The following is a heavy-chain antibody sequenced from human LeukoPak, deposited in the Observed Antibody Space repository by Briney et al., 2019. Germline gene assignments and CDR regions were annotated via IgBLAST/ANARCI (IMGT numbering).Heavy chain of an antibody. CDR1: GYSITSGYY. Sequence: SETLSLTCTVSGYSITSGYYWAWIRQPPGKGLEWIGSIYHIGSTYYNPSLKSRVTISVDTSKNQFSLNLRSVTAADTAVYYCAILDYADYFDYWGQGALVTVSS. CDR3: AILDYADYFDY. J-gene: IGHJ4*02. CDR2: IYHIGST. V-gene: IGHV4-38-2*02. D-gene: IGHD4-17*01.